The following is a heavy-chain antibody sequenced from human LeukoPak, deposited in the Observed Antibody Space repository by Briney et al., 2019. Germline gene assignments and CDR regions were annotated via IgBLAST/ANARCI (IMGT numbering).Heavy chain of an antibody. CDR2: ISGSGGST. J-gene: IGHJ4*02. V-gene: IGHV3-23*01. D-gene: IGHD4-11*01. CDR3: AKVFSTATTGREGFYFDY. CDR1: GFTFSSYA. Sequence: GGSLRLSCAASGFTFSSYAMSWVRQAPGKGLEWVSAISGSGGSTYYADSVKGRFTISRDNSKNTLYLQMNSLRAEDTAVYYCAKVFSTATTGREGFYFDYWGQGTLVTVSS.